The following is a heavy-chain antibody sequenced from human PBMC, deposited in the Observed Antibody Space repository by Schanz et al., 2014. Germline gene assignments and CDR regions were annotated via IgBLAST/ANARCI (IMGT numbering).Heavy chain of an antibody. CDR2: IKSDGSST. J-gene: IGHJ4*02. CDR1: GFTFSSYW. D-gene: IGHD2-15*01. V-gene: IGHV3-74*01. CDR3: ARLDPYCRSGTCSRAFDF. Sequence: EVQLVESGGGLVQPGGSLRLSCAASGFTFSSYWMHWVRQVPGKGLVWVSRIKSDGSSTSYADSVKGRFTISRDNAKNTLYLQMNSLRPEDTAVYYCARLDPYCRSGTCSRAFDFWGQGTLXTVSS.